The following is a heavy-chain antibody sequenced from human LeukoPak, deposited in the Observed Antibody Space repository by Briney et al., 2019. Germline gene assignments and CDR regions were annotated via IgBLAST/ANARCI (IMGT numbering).Heavy chain of an antibody. V-gene: IGHV3-23*01. D-gene: IGHD6-13*01. CDR2: ISGSRGST. J-gene: IGHJ4*02. CDR3: ARDGGIAAADSFFDY. Sequence: GGSLRLSCAAYGIPFSSHAMSWVRQAPGKGLEWVSTISGSRGSTYYADSVKGRFTISRDNSKNTVYLQMNSLRDEDTAVYYCARDGGIAAADSFFDYWGQGTLVTVSS. CDR1: GIPFSSHA.